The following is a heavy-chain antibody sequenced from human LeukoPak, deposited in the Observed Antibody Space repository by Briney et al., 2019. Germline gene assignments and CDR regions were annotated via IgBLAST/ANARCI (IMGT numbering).Heavy chain of an antibody. J-gene: IGHJ4*02. D-gene: IGHD5-12*01. V-gene: IGHV3-53*01. Sequence: GGSLRLSCAASGFTFSSYWMSWVRQPPGKGLEWVSVIYSGGSTYYADSVKGRFTISRDNSKNTVYLQMNSLRAEDTAVYYCARLSDYDSGFDYWGQGTLVTVSS. CDR3: ARLSDYDSGFDY. CDR2: IYSGGST. CDR1: GFTFSSYW.